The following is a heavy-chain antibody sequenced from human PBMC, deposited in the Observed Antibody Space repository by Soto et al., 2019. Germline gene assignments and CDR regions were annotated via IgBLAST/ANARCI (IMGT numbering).Heavy chain of an antibody. CDR1: GYTFTSYD. CDR3: AREMTTGGMAV. V-gene: IGHV1-8*01. CDR2: MNPNSGNT. Sequence: XSVKVSCKASGYTFTSYDINWVRQATGQGLEWMGWMNPNSGNTGYAQKFQGRVTMTRNTSISTADMELSSLISEDTAVYYCAREMTTGGMAVWGKGTRVTVSS. J-gene: IGHJ6*04.